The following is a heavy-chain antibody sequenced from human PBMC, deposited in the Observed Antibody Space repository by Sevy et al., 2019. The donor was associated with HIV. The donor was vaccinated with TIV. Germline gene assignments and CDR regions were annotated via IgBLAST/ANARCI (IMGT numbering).Heavy chain of an antibody. V-gene: IGHV3-23*01. CDR2: ISGSGGST. D-gene: IGHD3-3*01. Sequence: GGSLRLSCAASGFTFSSYAMSWVRQAPGKGLEWVSAISGSGGSTYYADSVKGRFTIPRDNSKNTRYLQMNSLRAEDMAVYYCAKDESTYDFWSGGASPGRNYFDYWGQGTLVTVSS. CDR3: AKDESTYDFWSGGASPGRNYFDY. CDR1: GFTFSSYA. J-gene: IGHJ4*02.